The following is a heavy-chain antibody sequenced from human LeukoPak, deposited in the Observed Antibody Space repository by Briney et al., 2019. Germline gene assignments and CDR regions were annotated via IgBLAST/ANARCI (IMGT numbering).Heavy chain of an antibody. D-gene: IGHD3-10*01. CDR1: GSTFTGYY. V-gene: IGHV1-2*02. Sequence: ASVKVSRNASGSTFTGYYMHWERQSPGQRLEWMGWINPNSGGTNYAKKFQGRVAMTRDTSISTAYMELSRLRSDDTAVYYCARGASYYGAGIDYWGQGTLVTVSS. J-gene: IGHJ4*02. CDR2: INPNSGGT. CDR3: ARGASYYGAGIDY.